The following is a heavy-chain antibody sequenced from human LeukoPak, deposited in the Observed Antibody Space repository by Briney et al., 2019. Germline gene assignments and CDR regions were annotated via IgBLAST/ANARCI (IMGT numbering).Heavy chain of an antibody. D-gene: IGHD3-10*01. Sequence: PGGSLRLSCAASGFTFSSYAMHWVRQAPGKGLEWVAVISYDGSNKYYADSVKGRFTISRDNSKNTLYLQMNSLRAEDTAVYYCARDGVLDYGSGSCNNWFDPWGQGTLVTVSS. CDR3: ARDGVLDYGSGSCNNWFDP. J-gene: IGHJ5*02. CDR1: GFTFSSYA. CDR2: ISYDGSNK. V-gene: IGHV3-30-3*01.